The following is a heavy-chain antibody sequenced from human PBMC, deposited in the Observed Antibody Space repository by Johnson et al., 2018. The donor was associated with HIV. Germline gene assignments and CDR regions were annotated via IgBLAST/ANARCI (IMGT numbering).Heavy chain of an antibody. V-gene: IGHV3-23*04. CDR2: IRGSGGNT. J-gene: IGHJ3*02. CDR3: AGDENQRWYARAAFES. D-gene: IGHD4-23*01. CDR1: GFTFSSYG. Sequence: VQLVESGGGVVQPGGSLRLSCAASGFTFSSYGMHWVRQAPGKGLEWVSGIRGSGGNTYYADSVKGRFTISRDNSNNTLYLQMNSLRAGDTAVYFCAGDENQRWYARAAFESCGQGTMGLVSS.